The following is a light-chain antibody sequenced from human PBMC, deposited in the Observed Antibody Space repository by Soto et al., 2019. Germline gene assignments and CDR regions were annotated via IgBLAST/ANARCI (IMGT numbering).Light chain of an antibody. CDR1: QSVSRN. CDR2: GAS. V-gene: IGKV3-15*01. CDR3: QQYNNWPPLA. Sequence: EIVMTQSPATLSVPPGERVTLSCRASQSVSRNLAWYQQIPGQAPRLLIYGASTRATGIPARFSGSGSGTEFTLTISLLQSEDFAVYYCQQYNNWPPLAFGGGTKVEIK. J-gene: IGKJ4*01.